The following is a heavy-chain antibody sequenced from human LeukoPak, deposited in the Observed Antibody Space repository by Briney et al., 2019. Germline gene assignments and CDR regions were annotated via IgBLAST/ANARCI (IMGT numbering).Heavy chain of an antibody. CDR2: IYSGGST. Sequence: PGGSLRLSCAASGFTVSSNYMSWVRQAPGKGLEWVSVIYSGGSTYYADSVKGRFTISRDNSKNTLYLQMNSLRAEDTAVYYCANGPYGPFFDYWGQGTLVTVSS. CDR3: ANGPYGPFFDY. D-gene: IGHD3-10*01. V-gene: IGHV3-66*01. CDR1: GFTVSSNY. J-gene: IGHJ4*02.